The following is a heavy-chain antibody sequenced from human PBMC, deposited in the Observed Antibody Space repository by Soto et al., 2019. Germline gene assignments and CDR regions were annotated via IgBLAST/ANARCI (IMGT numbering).Heavy chain of an antibody. CDR3: SRDRTGGATVNAFDL. J-gene: IGHJ3*01. D-gene: IGHD1-26*01. Sequence: ESGGGVVQPGRSLRLSCAAAGFTFSSYAMHWVRQAPGKGLEWVAVLSYDGSNKYYADSVKGRFTISRDNSKNTLYLPMNGLGAEDTAVYYCSRDRTGGATVNAFDLWGQGTMVTVSS. CDR2: LSYDGSNK. CDR1: GFTFSSYA. V-gene: IGHV3-30-3*01.